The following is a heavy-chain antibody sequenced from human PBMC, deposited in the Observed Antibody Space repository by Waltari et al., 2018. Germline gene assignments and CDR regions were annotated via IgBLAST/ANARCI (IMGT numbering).Heavy chain of an antibody. D-gene: IGHD1-26*01. V-gene: IGHV3-23*01. CDR3: AKDNQWVTSWYFDY. CDR1: GFTFNNYA. Sequence: EVQLLESGGGLVQPGGSLRLSCAGSGFTFNNYAMGWVRQTPGKGLEGVSSINGASDNTFYADSVKGRFTISRDNSKNTLYLQMYRLRAEDTALYYCAKDNQWVTSWYFDYWGQGALVTVS. J-gene: IGHJ4*02. CDR2: INGASDNT.